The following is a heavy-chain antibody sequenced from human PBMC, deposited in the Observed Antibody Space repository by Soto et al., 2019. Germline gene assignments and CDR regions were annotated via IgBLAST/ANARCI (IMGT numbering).Heavy chain of an antibody. Sequence: GGSLRLSCAASGFTFSSYGMHWVRQAPGKGLEWVAVIWYDGSNKYYADSVKGRFTISGDNSKNTLYLQMNSLRAEDTAVYYCARGYSMVPAHHFDYWGQGTLVTVSS. V-gene: IGHV3-33*01. CDR1: GFTFSSYG. J-gene: IGHJ4*02. CDR3: ARGYSMVPAHHFDY. D-gene: IGHD3-10*01. CDR2: IWYDGSNK.